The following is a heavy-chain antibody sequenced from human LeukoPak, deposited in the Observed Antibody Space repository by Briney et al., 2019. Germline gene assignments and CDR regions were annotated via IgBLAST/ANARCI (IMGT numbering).Heavy chain of an antibody. CDR3: ARDRQYGTSWRRTSFDP. CDR1: GDTFTGYY. D-gene: IGHD1-14*01. J-gene: IGHJ5*02. Sequence: APVKVSCKASGDTFTGYYINWVRQAPGQSLEWMGWINPNSGATKFAQKFQGRVTLTRDTSINTAYMELTSLRSDDTAVYFCARDRQYGTSWRRTSFDPWGQGTLVTVSS. CDR2: INPNSGAT. V-gene: IGHV1-2*02.